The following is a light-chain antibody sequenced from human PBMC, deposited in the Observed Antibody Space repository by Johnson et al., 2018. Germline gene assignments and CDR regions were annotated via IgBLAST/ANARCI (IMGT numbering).Light chain of an antibody. CDR1: SSNIGNNY. V-gene: IGLV1-51*02. CDR2: ENN. J-gene: IGLJ1*01. CDR3: GTWDSSLSAGNV. Sequence: QSVLTQPPSVSAAPGQKVTISCSGSSSNIGNNYVSWYKQLPGTAPKLLIYENNKRPSGIPDRFSGSKSGKSATLGITGLQTGDEADYYCGTWDSSLSAGNVFGTGTKVTVL.